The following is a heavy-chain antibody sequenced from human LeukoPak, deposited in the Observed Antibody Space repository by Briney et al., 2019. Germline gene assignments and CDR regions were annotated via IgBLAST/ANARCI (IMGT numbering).Heavy chain of an antibody. CDR1: GGSISSGSYY. CDR2: IYHSGST. Sequence: SQTLSLTCTVSGGSISSGSYYWSWIRQPPGKGLEWIGSIYHSGSTYYNPSLKSRVTISVDTSKNQFSLKLSSVTAADTAVYYCARSGSSTFSDAFDIWGQGTMVTVSS. CDR3: ARSGSSTFSDAFDI. D-gene: IGHD3-10*01. J-gene: IGHJ3*02. V-gene: IGHV4-39*07.